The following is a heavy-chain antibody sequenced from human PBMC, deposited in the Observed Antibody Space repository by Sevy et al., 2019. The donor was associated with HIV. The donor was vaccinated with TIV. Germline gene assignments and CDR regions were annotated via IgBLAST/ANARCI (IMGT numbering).Heavy chain of an antibody. D-gene: IGHD3-16*01. CDR1: GDSVSSNSAV. CDR2: TYYRSKWYN. CDR3: ARKDDSVGSFDI. J-gene: IGHJ3*02. Sequence: SQTLSLTCAISGDSVSSNSAVWNWIRQSPSRGLEWLGRTYYRSKWYNDYTVSVKSRITINPDTSKTQFSLQLNSVTHEDTAMYYCARKDDSVGSFDIWGQGTMVTVSS. V-gene: IGHV6-1*01.